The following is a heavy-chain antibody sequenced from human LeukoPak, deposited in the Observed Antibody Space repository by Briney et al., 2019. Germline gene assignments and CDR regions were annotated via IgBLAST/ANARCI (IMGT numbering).Heavy chain of an antibody. V-gene: IGHV4-59*01. CDR3: ASKSSDHGELRFDY. Sequence: SETLSLTCTMSGDSTNTYFWSWLRQPPGKGLEWIGYIYYTGTTNYNPSLKSRVTISVDTSKSQFSLRLSSVTAADTAVYYCASKSSDHGELRFDYWGQGTLVTVSS. CDR2: IYYTGTT. CDR1: GDSTNTYF. J-gene: IGHJ4*02. D-gene: IGHD4-17*01.